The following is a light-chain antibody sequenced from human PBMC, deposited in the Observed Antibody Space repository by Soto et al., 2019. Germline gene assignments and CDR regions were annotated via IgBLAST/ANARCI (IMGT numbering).Light chain of an antibody. CDR1: QTISSW. CDR3: QQYNSYPLT. V-gene: IGKV1-5*03. CDR2: KAS. J-gene: IGKJ4*01. Sequence: DIQMTQSPSTLSASVEDRVTITCRASQTISSWLAWYQQKPGQAPKLLIYKASSLESAVPSRFSGSGSGTEFTLTISGLQPDDFASYYCQQYNSYPLTFGGGTKVDIK.